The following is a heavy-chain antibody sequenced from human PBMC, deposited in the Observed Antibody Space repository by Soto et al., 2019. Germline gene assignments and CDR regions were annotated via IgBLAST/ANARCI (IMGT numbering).Heavy chain of an antibody. CDR2: IYWDDDK. CDR1: GFSLNTSGVG. Sequence: QITLKESGPTLVKPTQTLTLTCTFSGFSLNTSGVGVGWIRQPPGKALEWLALIYWDDDKRYSPSLKSRLTITKGTSKNQVVLTMTNMDPVDTATYYCAPYSGYGSFDPWGQGTLVTVSS. D-gene: IGHD5-12*01. CDR3: APYSGYGSFDP. J-gene: IGHJ5*02. V-gene: IGHV2-5*02.